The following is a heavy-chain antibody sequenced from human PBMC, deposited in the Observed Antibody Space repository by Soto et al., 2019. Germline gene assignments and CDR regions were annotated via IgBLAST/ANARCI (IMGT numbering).Heavy chain of an antibody. J-gene: IGHJ4*02. CDR1: GFTFSSYA. CDR3: AGPESGYSYGFFDY. D-gene: IGHD5-18*01. V-gene: IGHV3-30*04. Sequence: QVQLVESGGGVVQPGRSLRLSCAASGFTFSSYAMHWVRQAPGKGLEWVAVISYDGRNKYYADSVKGRFTIARDNSKNTLYLRMNSLRAEDTAVYYCAGPESGYSYGFFDYWGQGTLVTVSS. CDR2: ISYDGRNK.